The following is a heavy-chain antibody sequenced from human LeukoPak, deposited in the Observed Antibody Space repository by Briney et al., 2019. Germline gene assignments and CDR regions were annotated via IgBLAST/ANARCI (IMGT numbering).Heavy chain of an antibody. CDR2: IYYSGST. D-gene: IGHD2-21*02. J-gene: IGHJ6*03. Sequence: SETLSLTCTVSGGSITSYYWSWIRQPPGKGLEWIGSIYYSGSTYYNPSLKSRVTISADTSKNQFSLKLSSVTAADTAVYYCAREEVVTAGVYYYYYCMDVWGKGTTVTISS. V-gene: IGHV4-39*07. CDR1: GGSITSYY. CDR3: AREEVVTAGVYYYYYCMDV.